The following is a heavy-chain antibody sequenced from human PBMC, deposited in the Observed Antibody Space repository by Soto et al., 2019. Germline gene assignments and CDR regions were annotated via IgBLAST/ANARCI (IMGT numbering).Heavy chain of an antibody. CDR1: GYSLTSYW. J-gene: IGHJ4*02. CDR2: IDPSDSYT. D-gene: IGHD6-13*01. V-gene: IGHV5-10-1*01. CDR3: ARLVMGSSWYYFDY. Sequence: PGESLKISCKGSGYSLTSYWISWVRQMPGKGLEWMGRIDPSDSYTNYSPSFQGHVTISTDKSISTAYLQWSSLKASDTAMYYCARLVMGSSWYYFDYWGQGTLVTVSS.